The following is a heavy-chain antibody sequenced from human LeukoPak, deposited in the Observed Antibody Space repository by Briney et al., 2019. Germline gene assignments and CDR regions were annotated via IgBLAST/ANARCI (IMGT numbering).Heavy chain of an antibody. D-gene: IGHD6-19*01. CDR1: GFTFSSSS. Sequence: GGSLRLSCAASGFTFSSSSISWVRQAPGKGLEWVSAITDAVGSTHYADSVKGRFTISSDNSKNTVYLQMNSLRPEDMAVYYCAKGEFGYSSGWSGRFDPWGQGTLVTVSS. CDR2: ITDAVGST. J-gene: IGHJ5*02. V-gene: IGHV3-23*01. CDR3: AKGEFGYSSGWSGRFDP.